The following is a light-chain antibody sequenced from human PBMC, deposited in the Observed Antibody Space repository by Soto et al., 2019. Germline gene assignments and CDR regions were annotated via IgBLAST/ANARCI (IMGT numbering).Light chain of an antibody. CDR3: QSYDSSLSGWV. CDR1: SSNIGAGFD. CDR2: GNS. V-gene: IGLV1-40*01. J-gene: IGLJ3*02. Sequence: QSVLTQPPSVSGAPGQRVTISCTGSSSNIGAGFDVHWYQLLPGTAPKLLIYGNSTRPSGVPDRFSGSKSGTSASLAITGLQDEDEADYYCQSYDSSLSGWVFGGGTKLTVL.